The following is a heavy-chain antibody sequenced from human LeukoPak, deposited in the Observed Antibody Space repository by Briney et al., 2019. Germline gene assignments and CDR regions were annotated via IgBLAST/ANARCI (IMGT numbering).Heavy chain of an antibody. CDR1: GGSFSGYY. Sequence: PSETLSLTCAVYGGSFSGYYWSWIRPPPGKGLEWIGEINHSGSTNYNPSLKSRVTISVDTSKNQFSLKLSSVTAADTAVYYCARGHRSGWNYWGQGTLVTVSS. V-gene: IGHV4-34*01. CDR2: INHSGST. CDR3: ARGHRSGWNY. D-gene: IGHD3-22*01. J-gene: IGHJ4*02.